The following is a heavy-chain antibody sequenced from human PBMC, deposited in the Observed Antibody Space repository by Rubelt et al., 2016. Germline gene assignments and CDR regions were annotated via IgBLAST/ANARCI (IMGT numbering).Heavy chain of an antibody. CDR2: IDWDDDK. V-gene: IGHV2-5*08. D-gene: IGHD5-18*01. CDR1: GFSLSTSGMC. Sequence: QITLKESGPTLVKPTQTLTLTCTFSGFSLSTSGMCVSWIRQPPGKALEWLARIDWDDDKRYSPSLKSRLTITKDTSKNQVVLTMTNMDPVDTATYDCAHNVDTAMADYWGQGTLVTVSS. CDR3: AHNVDTAMADY. J-gene: IGHJ4*02.